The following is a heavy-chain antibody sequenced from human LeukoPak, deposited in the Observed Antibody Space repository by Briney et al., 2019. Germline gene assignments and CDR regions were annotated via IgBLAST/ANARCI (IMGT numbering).Heavy chain of an antibody. V-gene: IGHV1-2*06. J-gene: IGHJ3*02. CDR2: INPNSGGT. Sequence: ASVKVFCKASGYTFTGYYMHWVRQAPGQGLEWMGRINPNSGGTNYAQKFQGRVTMTRDTSISTAYMELSRLRSDDTAVYYCARGYDSSGYGAFDIWGQGTMVTVSS. CDR1: GYTFTGYY. D-gene: IGHD3-22*01. CDR3: ARGYDSSGYGAFDI.